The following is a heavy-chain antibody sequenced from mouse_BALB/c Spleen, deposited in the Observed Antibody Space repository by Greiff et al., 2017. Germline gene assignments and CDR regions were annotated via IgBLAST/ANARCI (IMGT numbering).Heavy chain of an antibody. D-gene: IGHD4-1*01. CDR2: IYPYNGGT. CDR1: GYTFTDYN. J-gene: IGHJ3*01. CDR3: AVLGRGFAY. Sequence: DVQLQESGPELVKPGASVKISCKASGYTFTDYNMHWVKQSHGKSLEWIGYIYPYNGGTGYNQKFKSKATLTVDNSSSTAYMELRSLTSEDSAVYYCAVLGRGFAYWGQGTLVTVSA. V-gene: IGHV1S29*02.